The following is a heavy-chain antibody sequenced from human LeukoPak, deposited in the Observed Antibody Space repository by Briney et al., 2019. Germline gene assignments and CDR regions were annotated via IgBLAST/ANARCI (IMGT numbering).Heavy chain of an antibody. D-gene: IGHD6-13*01. J-gene: IGHJ5*02. Sequence: GGSLRLSCAASGFTFSSYVMHWVRQAPGKGLEWVAIISYDGSNEYYADSVKGRFTISRDNSKNTLYLQMNSLRAADTAVYYCARAPYSSSWFDPWGQGTLVTVSS. CDR2: ISYDGSNE. CDR1: GFTFSSYV. CDR3: ARAPYSSSWFDP. V-gene: IGHV3-30*04.